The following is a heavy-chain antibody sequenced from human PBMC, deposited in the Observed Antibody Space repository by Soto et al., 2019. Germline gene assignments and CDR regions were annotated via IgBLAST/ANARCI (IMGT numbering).Heavy chain of an antibody. V-gene: IGHV4-30-4*01. D-gene: IGHD2-2*01. CDR3: APDWTDGYFDY. J-gene: IGHJ4*02. CDR1: GGSISSGDYY. CDR2: IYYSGST. Sequence: QVQLQESGPGLVKPSQTLSLTCTVSGGSISSGDYYWSWIRQPPGKGLEWIGYIYYSGSTYYNPSLPRRVPITADTPKNQCSLTLSSGNAAETAVYYCAPDWTDGYFDYWGQGTLVTVSS.